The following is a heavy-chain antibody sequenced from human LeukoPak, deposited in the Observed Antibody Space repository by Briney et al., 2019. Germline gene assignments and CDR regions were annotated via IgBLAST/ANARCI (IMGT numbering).Heavy chain of an antibody. D-gene: IGHD4-17*01. CDR3: ARDLLYGDYVNYFDY. CDR2: ISSSSSTI. Sequence: GGSLRLSCAASGFTFSSYSMNWVRQAPGKGLEWVSYISSSSSTIYYADSVKGRFTISRDNAKNSLYLQMNSLRAEDTALYYCARDLLYGDYVNYFDYWGQGTLVTVSS. V-gene: IGHV3-48*04. CDR1: GFTFSSYS. J-gene: IGHJ4*02.